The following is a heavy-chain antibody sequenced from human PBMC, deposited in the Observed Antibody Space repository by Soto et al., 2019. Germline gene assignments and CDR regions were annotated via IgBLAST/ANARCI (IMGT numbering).Heavy chain of an antibody. CDR3: AKDQSNSNPLYYFDF. CDR2: MSRTGDNT. CDR1: GFTFSIYA. Sequence: GGSLRLSCAASGFTFSIYAMTWVRQSPGKGLKWVSSMSRTGDNTYYADSVKGRFTISRDNSKNTLYLQMNSLRAEDTAIYYCAKDQSNSNPLYYFDFWGPGTLVTVSS. J-gene: IGHJ4*02. D-gene: IGHD3-22*01. V-gene: IGHV3-23*01.